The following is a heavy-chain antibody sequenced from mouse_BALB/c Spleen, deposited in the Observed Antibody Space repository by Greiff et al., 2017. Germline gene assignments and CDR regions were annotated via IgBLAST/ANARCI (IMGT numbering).Heavy chain of an antibody. Sequence: DVMLVESGGGLVKPGGSLKLSCAASGFTFSDYSMYWVRQTPEKRLEWVATISDGGSYTYYPDSVKGRFTISRDNAKNNLYLQMSSLKSEDTAMYDCARGRPYFDYWGQGTTLTVSS. CDR1: GFTFSDYS. V-gene: IGHV5-4*02. J-gene: IGHJ2*01. CDR3: ARGRPYFDY. CDR2: ISDGGSYT.